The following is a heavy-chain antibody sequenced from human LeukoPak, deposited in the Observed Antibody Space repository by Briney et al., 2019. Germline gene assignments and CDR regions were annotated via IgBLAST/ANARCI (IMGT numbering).Heavy chain of an antibody. V-gene: IGHV3-30*02. CDR1: GIRIRGFG. J-gene: IGHJ6*03. Sequence: GFLSSSWAAAGIRIRGFGMPWVHQAPGKGLGGGAFFRVGGSHKIYADSMKGRFNISRDNSNNTLALHMNSLRAEDTAVYYCAKDGELHDFWSVYYKKYYYYMDVWGKGTTVTVSS. D-gene: IGHD3-3*01. CDR2: FRVGGSHK. CDR3: AKDGELHDFWSVYYKKYYYYMDV.